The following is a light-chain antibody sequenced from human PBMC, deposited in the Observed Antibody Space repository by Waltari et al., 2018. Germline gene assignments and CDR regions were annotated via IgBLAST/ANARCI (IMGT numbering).Light chain of an antibody. CDR2: KDI. V-gene: IGLV3-16*01. CDR1: ALSTKY. J-gene: IGLJ3*02. Sequence: SHELTQPPSASVSLGQMARISCSGEALSTKYVFWYQQKPGQSPVLIINKDIERPSGTPERFSGSSSGTLVTLTISGVQAEDEADYYCLSPDSGGTYWVFGGGTKLTVL. CDR3: LSPDSGGTYWV.